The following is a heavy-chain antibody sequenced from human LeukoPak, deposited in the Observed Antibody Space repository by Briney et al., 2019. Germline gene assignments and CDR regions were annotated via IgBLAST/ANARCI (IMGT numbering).Heavy chain of an antibody. Sequence: GGSLRLSCAASGFTFDDYGMSWVRQAPGKGLEWVSGINWNGGSTGYADSVKGRFTISRDNAKNSLYLQMNSLRAEDTAVYYCARDVEMATNGDPFDIWGQGTMVTVSS. CDR3: ARDVEMATNGDPFDI. CDR2: INWNGGST. J-gene: IGHJ3*02. V-gene: IGHV3-20*04. CDR1: GFTFDDYG. D-gene: IGHD5-24*01.